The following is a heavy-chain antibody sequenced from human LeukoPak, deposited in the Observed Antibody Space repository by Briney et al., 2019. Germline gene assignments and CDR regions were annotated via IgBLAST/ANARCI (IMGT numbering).Heavy chain of an antibody. CDR3: ARDDPYCSDGVCYNALDS. V-gene: IGHV3-21*06. Sequence: PGGSLRLSCATSGFTFSLYRMNWVRQAPGKGLEWVSSISGSSSSIYFADSVKGRVTISSDNAKNLLFLQMDNLRAEDTAVYYCARDDPYCSDGVCYNALDSWGQGTVVIVSS. CDR2: ISGSSSSI. CDR1: GFTFSLYR. D-gene: IGHD2-2*02. J-gene: IGHJ3*02.